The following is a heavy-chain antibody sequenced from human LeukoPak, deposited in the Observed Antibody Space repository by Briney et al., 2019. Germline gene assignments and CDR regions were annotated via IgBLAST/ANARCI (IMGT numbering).Heavy chain of an antibody. J-gene: IGHJ4*02. Sequence: GGSLRLSCEASGFTFNNYWMAWVRQAPGKGLEWVANINPDGSDTYYVDSVKGRFTISRDNAKRSTFLQMNSLRVEDTALYYCVRWGLVADMQDWGQGTLVTVSS. CDR2: INPDGSDT. CDR3: VRWGLVADMQD. CDR1: GFTFNNYW. D-gene: IGHD2-8*02. V-gene: IGHV3-7*01.